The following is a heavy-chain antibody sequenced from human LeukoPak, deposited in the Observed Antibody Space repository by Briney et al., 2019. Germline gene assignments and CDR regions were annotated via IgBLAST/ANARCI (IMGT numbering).Heavy chain of an antibody. V-gene: IGHV3-21*01. CDR3: ARAYDSSGYYYGDGGRFDY. CDR2: ISSSSSYI. D-gene: IGHD3-22*01. CDR1: GFTFSSYS. Sequence: PGGSLRLSCAASGFTFSSYSMTWVRQAPGKGLEWVSSISSSSSYIYYADSVKGRFTISRDNAKNSLYLQMNSLRAEDTAVYYCARAYDSSGYYYGDGGRFDYWGQGTLVTVSS. J-gene: IGHJ4*02.